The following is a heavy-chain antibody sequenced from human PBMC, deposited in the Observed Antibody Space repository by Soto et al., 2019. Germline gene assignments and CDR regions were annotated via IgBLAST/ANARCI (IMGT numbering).Heavy chain of an antibody. CDR1: GFTFSSYD. CDR2: IGTAGDT. CDR3: ARNPPTRGWPGPYYYYGMDV. Sequence: PGGSLRLSCAASGFTFSSYDMHWVRQATGKGLEWVSAIGTAGDTYYPGSVKGRFTISRENAKNSLYLQMNSLRAEDTAVYYCARNPPTRGWPGPYYYYGMDVWGQGTTVTVSS. V-gene: IGHV3-13*01. D-gene: IGHD6-19*01. J-gene: IGHJ6*02.